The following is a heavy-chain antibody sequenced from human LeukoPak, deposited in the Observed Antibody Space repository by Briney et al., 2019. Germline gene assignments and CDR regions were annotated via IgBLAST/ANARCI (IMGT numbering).Heavy chain of an antibody. CDR2: INASGRT. Sequence: PSGTLSLTCIVYGMSLTDFQWGWIRQSPGKGREWIGEINASGRTNYNPSLKTSVFISRDTSKRQFSLNLTPVTAADTALYCCARGDWGGYFDYWGQGIQVTVSS. CDR3: ARGDWGGYFDY. D-gene: IGHD3-16*01. CDR1: GMSLTDFQ. J-gene: IGHJ4*02. V-gene: IGHV4-34*01.